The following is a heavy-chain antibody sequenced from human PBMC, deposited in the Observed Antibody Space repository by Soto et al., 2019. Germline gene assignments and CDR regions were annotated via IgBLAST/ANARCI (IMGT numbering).Heavy chain of an antibody. CDR3: ARGEVAGAYNWFDP. CDR2: IYYSGST. CDR1: GGSISSYY. Sequence: SETLSLTCTVSGGSISSYYWSWIRQPPGKGLEWIGYIYYSGSTNYNPSLKSRVTISVDTSKNQFSLKLSSVTAADTAVYYCARGEVAGAYNWFDPWGQGTLVTVSS. V-gene: IGHV4-59*01. D-gene: IGHD6-19*01. J-gene: IGHJ5*02.